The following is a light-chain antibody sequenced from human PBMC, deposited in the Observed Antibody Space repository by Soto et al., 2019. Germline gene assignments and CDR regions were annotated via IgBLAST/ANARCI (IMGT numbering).Light chain of an antibody. J-gene: IGKJ1*01. Sequence: DIQMTQSPSSLSASVGDRVTITCLASQSISSYLNWYQQKPGKAPKLLIYAASSLQSGVPSRFSGSGSGTDFTLTISSLQPEDFATYYCQQSYSTLPWTFGQGTKVDIK. CDR3: QQSYSTLPWT. V-gene: IGKV1-39*01. CDR2: AAS. CDR1: QSISSY.